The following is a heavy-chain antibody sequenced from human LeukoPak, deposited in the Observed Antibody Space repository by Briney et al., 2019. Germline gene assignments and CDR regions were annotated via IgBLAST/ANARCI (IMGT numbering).Heavy chain of an antibody. D-gene: IGHD3-10*01. J-gene: IGHJ4*02. V-gene: IGHV1-2*04. CDR2: INPNSGGT. CDR3: AKEFANRPDYFDY. Sequence: VASVKVSCKASGYTFTGYYMHWVRQAPGQGLEWMGWINPNSGGTNYAQKFQGWVTMTRDTSISTAYMELSRLRPEDTAVYYCAKEFANRPDYFDYWGQGTLVTVSS. CDR1: GYTFTGYY.